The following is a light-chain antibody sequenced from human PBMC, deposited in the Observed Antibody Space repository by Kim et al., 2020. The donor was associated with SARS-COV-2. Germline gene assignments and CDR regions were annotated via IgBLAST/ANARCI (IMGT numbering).Light chain of an antibody. CDR2: AAS. Sequence: SASVGDRVTITCRASQDSSDYLAWYQQKPGKVPKLLIYAASTLQSGVPSRFSGSGSGTDFTLTISSLQPEDVATYYCQIYNSAPRTFGQGTKVDIK. J-gene: IGKJ1*01. V-gene: IGKV1-27*01. CDR1: QDSSDY. CDR3: QIYNSAPRT.